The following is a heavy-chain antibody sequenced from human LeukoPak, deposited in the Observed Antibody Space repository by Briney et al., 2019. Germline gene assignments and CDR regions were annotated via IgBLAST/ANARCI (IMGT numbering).Heavy chain of an antibody. CDR3: ARGGWPQSYFDY. V-gene: IGHV1-69*04. J-gene: IGHJ4*02. D-gene: IGHD3-16*01. CDR1: GGTFSSYA. Sequence: ASVKVSCKASGGTFSSYAISWVRQAPGQGLEWMGRIIPILGIANYAQKFQGRVTITADKSTSTAYMELSSLRSEDTAVYYCARGGWPQSYFDYWGQGTLVTVSS. CDR2: IIPILGIA.